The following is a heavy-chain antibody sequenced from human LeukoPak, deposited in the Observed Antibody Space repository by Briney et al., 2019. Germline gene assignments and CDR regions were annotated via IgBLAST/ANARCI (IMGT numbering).Heavy chain of an antibody. CDR2: INWNGGST. CDR1: GFTFDDYG. D-gene: IGHD3-3*01. CDR3: AREVPITIFGVVTRYFDY. J-gene: IGHJ4*02. V-gene: IGHV3-20*04. Sequence: GGSLRLSCAASGFTFDDYGMSWVRQAPGKGLEWVSGINWNGGSTGYADSVKGRFTISRDNAKNSLYLQMNSLRAEDTALYYCAREVPITIFGVVTRYFDYWGQGTLVTVSS.